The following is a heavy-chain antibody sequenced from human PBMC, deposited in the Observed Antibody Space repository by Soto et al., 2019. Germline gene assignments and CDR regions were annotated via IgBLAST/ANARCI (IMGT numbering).Heavy chain of an antibody. D-gene: IGHD3-10*01. Sequence: GSLRLSCAASGFTFSDYFMTWIRQAPGKGLEWVSYISSSGTTIFYADSVQGRFTISRDNAKKSLYLEINSLRAEDTAVYYCTRDSPPRHFSLGSRFEDAFDIWGPGTVVTVSS. J-gene: IGHJ3*02. CDR2: ISSSGTTI. V-gene: IGHV3-11*01. CDR1: GFTFSDYF. CDR3: TRDSPPRHFSLGSRFEDAFDI.